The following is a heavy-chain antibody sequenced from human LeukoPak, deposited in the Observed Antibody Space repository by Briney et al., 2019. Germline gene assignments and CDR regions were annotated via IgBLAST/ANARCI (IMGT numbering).Heavy chain of an antibody. V-gene: IGHV3-30*04. D-gene: IGHD4-11*01. CDR3: ARDTDYNGNYFDY. CDR1: GFTFSSYA. J-gene: IGHJ4*02. Sequence: GRSLRLSCAASGFTFSSYAMHWVRQAPGKGLEWVAVISYDGSNKYYADSVKGRFTISRDNSKNTLYLQMNSLRAEDTAVYYCARDTDYNGNYFDYWGQGTLVTASS. CDR2: ISYDGSNK.